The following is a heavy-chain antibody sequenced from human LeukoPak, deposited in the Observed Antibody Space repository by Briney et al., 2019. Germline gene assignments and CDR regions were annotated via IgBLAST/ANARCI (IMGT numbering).Heavy chain of an antibody. CDR2: ISWNSGSI. CDR3: AKDKGSSWFTYFDY. D-gene: IGHD6-13*01. Sequence: GRSLRLSCAASGFTLDDYAMHWVRQAPGKGLEWVSGISWNSGSIGYADSVKGRITISRDNAKNSLYLQMNSLRAEDTALYYGAKDKGSSWFTYFDYWGQGTLVTVSS. J-gene: IGHJ4*02. CDR1: GFTLDDYA. V-gene: IGHV3-9*01.